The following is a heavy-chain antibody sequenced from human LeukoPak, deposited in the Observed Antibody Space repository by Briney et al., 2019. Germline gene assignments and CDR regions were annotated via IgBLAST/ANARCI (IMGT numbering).Heavy chain of an antibody. J-gene: IGHJ4*02. CDR3: AKDQIESPAMGALFDY. V-gene: IGHV3-30*18. Sequence: TGGSLRLSCAASGFTFSSYGMHWVRQAPGKGLEWVAVISYDGSNKYYADSVKGRFTISRDNSKNTLYLQMNSLRAEDTAVYYCAKDQIESPAMGALFDYWGQGTLVTVSS. CDR2: ISYDGSNK. CDR1: GFTFSSYG. D-gene: IGHD5-18*01.